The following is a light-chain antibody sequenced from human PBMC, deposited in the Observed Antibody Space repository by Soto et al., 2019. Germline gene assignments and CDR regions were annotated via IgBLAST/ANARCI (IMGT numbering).Light chain of an antibody. CDR1: HDMRNY. CDR3: QQYDILPPT. CDR2: DAS. J-gene: IGKJ4*01. V-gene: IGKV1-33*01. Sequence: DIQMTQSPSSLSASVGDRVTITCQASHDMRNYLNWYQQKSGKAPKLLIYDASNLEAGVPSRFSGSGSGTDFTFNISSLQSEDVATYYCQQYDILPPTFGGGTKVEIK.